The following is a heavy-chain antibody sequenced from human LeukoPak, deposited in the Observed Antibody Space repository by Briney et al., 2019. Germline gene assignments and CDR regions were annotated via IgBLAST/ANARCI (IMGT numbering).Heavy chain of an antibody. D-gene: IGHD5-18*01. Sequence: GGSLRLSCAASGFTFRSYGMHLVRQAPGKGRGWVAFIRYGGSIQYYADSVKGRFSISRDNSNNTLYLQMNSLRAEDTAVYFCAKGYGESHFDSWGQGTLVAVSS. CDR1: GFTFRSYG. CDR2: IRYGGSIQ. CDR3: AKGYGESHFDS. J-gene: IGHJ4*02. V-gene: IGHV3-30*02.